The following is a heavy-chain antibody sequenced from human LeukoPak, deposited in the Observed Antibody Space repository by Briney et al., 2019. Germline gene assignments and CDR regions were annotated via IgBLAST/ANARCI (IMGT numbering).Heavy chain of an antibody. D-gene: IGHD2-21*02. CDR3: ARAPTAYCGSDCYFDY. J-gene: IGHJ4*02. CDR2: IIPILGTA. Sequence: SVKVSCKASGGTFSSYAISWVRQAPGQGLEWMGRIIPILGTANYAQKVQGRVTISADESTSTAYMELSSLRSEDTAVYYCARAPTAYCGSDCYFDYWGQRTLVTVSS. V-gene: IGHV1-69*11. CDR1: GGTFSSYA.